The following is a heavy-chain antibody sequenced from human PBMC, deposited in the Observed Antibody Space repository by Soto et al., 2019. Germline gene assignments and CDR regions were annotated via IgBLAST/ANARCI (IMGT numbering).Heavy chain of an antibody. J-gene: IGHJ4*02. V-gene: IGHV3-21*01. CDR3: ARLPSYGSGSMDY. CDR2: ISSSSSYI. CDR1: GFTFSSYS. Sequence: SGGGLVKPGGSLRLSCAASGFTFSSYSMNWVRQAPGKGLEWVSSISSSSSYIYYADSVKGRFTISRDNAKNSLYLQMNSLRAEDTAVYYCARLPSYGSGSMDYWGQGTLVTVSS. D-gene: IGHD3-10*01.